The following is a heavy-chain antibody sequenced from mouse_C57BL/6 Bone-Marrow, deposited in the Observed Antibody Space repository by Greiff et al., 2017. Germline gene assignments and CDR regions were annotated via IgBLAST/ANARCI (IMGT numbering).Heavy chain of an antibody. D-gene: IGHD4-1*01. CDR1: GISITTGNYR. V-gene: IGHV3-5*01. Sequence: EVKLLESGPGLVKPSQTVFLTCTVTGISITTGNYRWSWIRQFPGNKLEWIGYIYYSGTITYNPSLTSQTTITRDTPKNQFFLEMNSLTAEDTATYYCARVTGATGYFDVWGTGTTVTVSS. CDR3: ARVTGATGYFDV. J-gene: IGHJ1*03. CDR2: IYYSGTI.